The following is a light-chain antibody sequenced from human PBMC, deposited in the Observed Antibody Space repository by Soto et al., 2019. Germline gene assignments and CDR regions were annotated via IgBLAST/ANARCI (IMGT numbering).Light chain of an antibody. J-gene: IGKJ1*01. CDR1: QSVSSSY. CDR2: GAS. Sequence: EIVLTQSPGTLSLSPGERATLSCRASQSVSSSYLAWCQQKPGQAPRLLIYGASSRATGIPDRFSGSGSGTDFTLTISRLEPEDFAVYYCQQRSNWPWTFGQGTKVDIK. CDR3: QQRSNWPWT. V-gene: IGKV3D-20*02.